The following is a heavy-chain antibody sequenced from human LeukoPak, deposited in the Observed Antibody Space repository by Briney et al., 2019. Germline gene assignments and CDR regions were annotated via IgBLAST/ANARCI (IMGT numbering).Heavy chain of an antibody. CDR1: GYTFTGYY. V-gene: IGHV1-8*02. CDR3: ARVSPHDAFDI. Sequence: ASVKVSCTASGYTFTGYYMHWVRQAPGQGLEWMGWMNPNSGNTGYAQKFQGRVTMTRNTSISTAYMELSRLRSDDTAVYYCARVSPHDAFDIWGQGTMVTVSS. CDR2: MNPNSGNT. D-gene: IGHD2/OR15-2a*01. J-gene: IGHJ3*02.